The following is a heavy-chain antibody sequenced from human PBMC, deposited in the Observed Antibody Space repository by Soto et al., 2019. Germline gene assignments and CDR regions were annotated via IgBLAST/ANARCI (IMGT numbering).Heavy chain of an antibody. V-gene: IGHV3-21*01. CDR1: GFTFSSYS. D-gene: IGHD6-13*01. CDR3: ARDLRVAAVAYYYFYYGMDV. J-gene: IGHJ6*02. Sequence: EVQLVESGGGLVKPGGSLRLSCAASGFTFSSYSMNWVRQAPGKGLEWVSSISSSYSYIYYADSVKGRFTVSRDNAKNSLYLQMNSLRAEDTGIYYCARDLRVAAVAYYYFYYGMDVWGQGTTVTVSS. CDR2: ISSSYSYI.